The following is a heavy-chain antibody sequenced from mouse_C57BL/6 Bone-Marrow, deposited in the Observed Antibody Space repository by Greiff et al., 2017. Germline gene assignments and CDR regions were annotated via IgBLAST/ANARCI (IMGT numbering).Heavy chain of an antibody. CDR2: IYPGDGDT. CDR3: ARSLGRFQFAY. J-gene: IGHJ3*01. Sequence: QVQLQESGAELVKPGASVKLSCKASGYAFTSYWMNWVKQRPGKGLEWIGQIYPGDGDTNYNGKFKGKATLTADKSSSTAYMQLSSLTSEDSAVYFCARSLGRFQFAYWGQGTLVTVSA. D-gene: IGHD4-1*01. CDR1: GYAFTSYW. V-gene: IGHV1-80*01.